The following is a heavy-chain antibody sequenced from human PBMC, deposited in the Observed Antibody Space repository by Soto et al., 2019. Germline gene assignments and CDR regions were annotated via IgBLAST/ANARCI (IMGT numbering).Heavy chain of an antibody. D-gene: IGHD5-12*01. J-gene: IGHJ6*02. CDR3: ARCRRYSGYGKKYYYYGMDV. V-gene: IGHV3-33*01. CDR1: GFTFSSYG. CDR2: IGNDGSNK. Sequence: GGSLRLSCAASGFTFSSYGMHWVRQAPGKGLEWVAVIGNDGSNKYYADSVKGRFTISRDNSNNTLYLQMNSLRAEDSTVYYCARCRRYSGYGKKYYYYGMDVWGQGTTVTVSS.